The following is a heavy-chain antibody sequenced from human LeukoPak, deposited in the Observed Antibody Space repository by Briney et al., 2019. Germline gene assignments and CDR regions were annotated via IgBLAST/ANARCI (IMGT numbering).Heavy chain of an antibody. CDR2: ISYDGSNK. Sequence: GGSLRLSCAASGFTFSSYAMHWVRQAPGKGLEWVAVISYDGSNKYYADSVKGRFTISRDNSKNTLYLQMNSLRAEDTAVYYCARDETEATLTGIDYWGQGTLVTVSS. CDR1: GFTFSSYA. V-gene: IGHV3-30-3*01. CDR3: ARDETEATLTGIDY. J-gene: IGHJ4*02. D-gene: IGHD7-27*01.